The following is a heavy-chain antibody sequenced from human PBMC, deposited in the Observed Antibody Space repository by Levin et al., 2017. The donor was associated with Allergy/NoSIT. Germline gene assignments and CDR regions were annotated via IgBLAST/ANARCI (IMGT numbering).Heavy chain of an antibody. CDR3: ARGQRGIAARPSAFDI. J-gene: IGHJ3*02. V-gene: IGHV4-30-2*01. D-gene: IGHD6-6*01. CDR1: GGSISSGGYS. Sequence: SETLSLTCAVSGGSISSGGYSWSWIRQPPGKGLEWIGYIYHSGSTYYNPSLKSRVTISVDRSKNQFSLKLSSVTAADTAVYYCARGQRGIAARPSAFDIWGQGTMVTVSS. CDR2: IYHSGST.